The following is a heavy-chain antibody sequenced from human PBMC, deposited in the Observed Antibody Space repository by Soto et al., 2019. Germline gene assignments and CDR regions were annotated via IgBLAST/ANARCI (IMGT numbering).Heavy chain of an antibody. CDR1: GFTFSSYA. D-gene: IGHD2-15*01. CDR2: VSIGGST. Sequence: GGSLRLSCAASGFTFSSYAMGWVRQGPGKGLEWVAVVSIGGSTHYADSVRGRFTISRDNSKNTLSLQMNSLTAEDTAVYFCAKRRGAGGHFDYWGQGALVTVTS. V-gene: IGHV3-23*01. CDR3: AKRRGAGGHFDY. J-gene: IGHJ4*02.